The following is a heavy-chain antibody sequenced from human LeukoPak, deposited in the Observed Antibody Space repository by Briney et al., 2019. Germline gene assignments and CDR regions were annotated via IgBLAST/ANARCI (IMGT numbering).Heavy chain of an antibody. V-gene: IGHV4-34*01. CDR3: ASSFYYDSRDY. CDR1: GGSFSGYF. CDR2: ITPSGST. Sequence: SETLSLTCVVYGGSFSGYFWSWIRQPPGKGLEWIGEITPSGSTNYNPSLKSRVSISIDTSKKKLSLRLTSVTAADSAVYYCASSFYYDSRDYWGQGTLVTVSS. J-gene: IGHJ4*02. D-gene: IGHD3-22*01.